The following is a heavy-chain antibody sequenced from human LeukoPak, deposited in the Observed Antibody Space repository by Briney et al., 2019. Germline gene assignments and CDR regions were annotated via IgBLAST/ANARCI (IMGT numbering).Heavy chain of an antibody. Sequence: PGGSLRLSCAASGFTFDDYTMSWVRQAPGKGLEWVSGINWNGGSTGYVDSVKGRFTISRDSAKNSLYLQMNSLRAEDTALYYCARGQYSDAFDIWGQGTMVTVSS. CDR2: INWNGGST. V-gene: IGHV3-20*04. CDR3: ARGQYSDAFDI. CDR1: GFTFDDYT. D-gene: IGHD2-21*01. J-gene: IGHJ3*02.